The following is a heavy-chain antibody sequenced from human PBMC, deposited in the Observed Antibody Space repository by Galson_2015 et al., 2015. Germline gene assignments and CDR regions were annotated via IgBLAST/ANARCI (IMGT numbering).Heavy chain of an antibody. CDR1: GFTFSSYA. D-gene: IGHD3-10*01. CDR2: ISYDGSNK. CDR3: ARDSGPQVVVLWFGIFDY. Sequence: SLRLSCAASGFTFSSYAMHWVRQAPGKGLEWVAVISYDGSNKYYADSVKGRFTISRDNSKNTLYLQMNSLRAEDTAVYYCARDSGPQVVVLWFGIFDYWGQGTLVTVSS. V-gene: IGHV3-30-3*01. J-gene: IGHJ4*02.